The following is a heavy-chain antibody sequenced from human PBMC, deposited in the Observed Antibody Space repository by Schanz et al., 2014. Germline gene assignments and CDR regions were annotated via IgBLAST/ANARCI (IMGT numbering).Heavy chain of an antibody. Sequence: EVQLVESGGGVVQPGGSLRLSCATSGFTFITYTMNWVRQTPGKGLEWVSFISSSGTSIYYADSVKGRFTISRDNAKNSLYLQMNSLRAEDTAVYYCARDAVTSVLTPGFYYWGQGTLVTVSS. V-gene: IGHV3-48*01. J-gene: IGHJ4*02. CDR2: ISSSGTSI. D-gene: IGHD4-17*01. CDR1: GFTFITYT. CDR3: ARDAVTSVLTPGFYY.